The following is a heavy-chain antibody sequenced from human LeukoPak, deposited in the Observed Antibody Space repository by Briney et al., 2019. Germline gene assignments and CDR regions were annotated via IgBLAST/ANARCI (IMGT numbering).Heavy chain of an antibody. D-gene: IGHD4-23*01. CDR2: IWYDGSNK. V-gene: IGHV3-33*01. CDR3: ARDRFGYGGNSDY. Sequence: GRSLRLSCAASGFTISSYGMHWVRQAPGKGLEWVAVIWYDGSNKYYADSVKGRFTISRDNSKNTLYLQRNSLRAEDTGVYYCARDRFGYGGNSDYWGQGTLVTVSS. CDR1: GFTISSYG. J-gene: IGHJ4*02.